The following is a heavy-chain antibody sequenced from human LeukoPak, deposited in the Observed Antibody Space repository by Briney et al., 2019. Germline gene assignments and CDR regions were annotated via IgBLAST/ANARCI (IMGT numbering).Heavy chain of an antibody. J-gene: IGHJ3*02. D-gene: IGHD3-22*01. CDR2: IYYSGST. Sequence: SETLSLTCTVSGGSISSYYWSWIRQPPGKGLEWIGYIYYSGSTNYNPSLKSRVTISVDTSKNQFSLKLSSVTAADTAVYFCAREASYYYDSSGYRDAFDIWGQGTMVTVSS. CDR1: GGSISSYY. V-gene: IGHV4-59*01. CDR3: AREASYYYDSSGYRDAFDI.